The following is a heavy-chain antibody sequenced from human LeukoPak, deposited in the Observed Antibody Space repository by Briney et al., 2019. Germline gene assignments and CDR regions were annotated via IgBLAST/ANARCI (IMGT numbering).Heavy chain of an antibody. CDR2: ISSSGSTI. J-gene: IGHJ4*02. D-gene: IGHD4-17*01. Sequence: PGGSLRLSCAASGFTFSDYYMSWIRQAPGKGLEWVSHISSSGSTIYYADSVKGRFTISRDNAKNSLYLQMNSLRAEDTAVYYCARDQRWLKEFDYWGQGTLVTVSS. CDR3: ARDQRWLKEFDY. CDR1: GFTFSDYY. V-gene: IGHV3-11*01.